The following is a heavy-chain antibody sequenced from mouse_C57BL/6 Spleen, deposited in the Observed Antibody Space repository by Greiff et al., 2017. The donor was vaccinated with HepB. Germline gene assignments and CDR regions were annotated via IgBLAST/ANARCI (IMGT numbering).Heavy chain of an antibody. D-gene: IGHD1-1*01. CDR2: ISDGGSYT. CDR1: GFTFSSYA. Sequence: EVQLVESGGGLVKPGGSLKLSCAASGFTFSSYAMSWVRQTPEKRLEWVATISDGGSYTYYPDNVKGRFTISRDNAKNNLYLQMSHLKSEDTAMYYGARGHYGRSLGYFDYWGQGTTLTVSS. V-gene: IGHV5-4*01. CDR3: ARGHYGRSLGYFDY. J-gene: IGHJ2*01.